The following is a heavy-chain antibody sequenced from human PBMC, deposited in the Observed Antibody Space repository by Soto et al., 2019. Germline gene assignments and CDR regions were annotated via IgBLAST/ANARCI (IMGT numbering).Heavy chain of an antibody. CDR1: GFTFSSYS. J-gene: IGHJ6*03. Sequence: GGSLRLSCAASGFTFSSYSMNWVRQAPGKGLEWVSYISSSSSTIYYADSVKGRFTISRDNAKNSLYLQMNSLRAEDTAVYYCARWHDYYYYYMDVWGKGTTVTVSS. D-gene: IGHD5-12*01. CDR3: ARWHDYYYYYMDV. V-gene: IGHV3-48*01. CDR2: ISSSSSTI.